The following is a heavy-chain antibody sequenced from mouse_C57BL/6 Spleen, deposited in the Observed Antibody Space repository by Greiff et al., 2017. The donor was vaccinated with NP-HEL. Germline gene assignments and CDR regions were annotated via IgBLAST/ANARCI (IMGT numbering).Heavy chain of an antibody. CDR2: IYPGDGDT. Sequence: QVQLQQSGPELVKPGASVKISCKASGYAFSSSWMNWVKQRPGKGLEWIGRIYPGDGDTNYNGKFKGKATLTADKSSSTAYMQLSSLTSEDSAVYFCARRKDYTPFAYWGQGTLVTVSA. CDR1: GYAFSSSW. V-gene: IGHV1-82*01. D-gene: IGHD2-12*01. J-gene: IGHJ3*01. CDR3: ARRKDYTPFAY.